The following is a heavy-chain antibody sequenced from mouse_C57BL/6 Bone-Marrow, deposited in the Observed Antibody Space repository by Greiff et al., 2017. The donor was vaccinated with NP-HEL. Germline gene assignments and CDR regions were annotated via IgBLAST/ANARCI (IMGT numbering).Heavy chain of an antibody. D-gene: IGHD2-4*01. CDR2: IDPSASYT. Sequence: QVQLQQPGAELVKPGASVKLSCKASGYTFTSYWLPWVKQRPGQGLEWIGEIDPSASYTNYNQKFKGKATLTVDTSSSTAYMQLSSLTSEDSAVYYCARSYDSLWFAYWGQGTLVTVSA. CDR1: GYTFTSYW. CDR3: ARSYDSLWFAY. V-gene: IGHV1-50*01. J-gene: IGHJ3*01.